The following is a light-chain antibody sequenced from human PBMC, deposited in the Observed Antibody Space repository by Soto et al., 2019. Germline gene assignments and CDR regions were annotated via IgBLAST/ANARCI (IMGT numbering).Light chain of an antibody. V-gene: IGKV3-15*01. CDR3: QQYNNWPPWT. CDR2: GAS. Sequence: EIVMTQSPATLSVSPGERATLSCRASQSVSSNLAWYQQKPGQAPRLLIYGASTRATGVPARFSGGRSGTEFTLTVSSLQSEDFAVYYCQQYNNWPPWTFGPGTKVDIK. J-gene: IGKJ3*01. CDR1: QSVSSN.